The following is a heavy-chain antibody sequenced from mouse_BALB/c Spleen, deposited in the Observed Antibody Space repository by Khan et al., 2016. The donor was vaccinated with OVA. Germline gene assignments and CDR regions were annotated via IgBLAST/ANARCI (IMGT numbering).Heavy chain of an antibody. CDR1: GYTFTSYW. Sequence: VELVESGAELVRPGASVKLSCEASGYTFTSYWMNWVKQSPEQGLEWIGRIDPYDSETHYNQNFKDKAILTVDKSSSTAYMQLSSLTSEDSAVYDCARNPFAYWGQGTLVTGSA. CDR2: IDPYDSET. CDR3: ARNPFAY. V-gene: IGHV1-52*01. J-gene: IGHJ3*01.